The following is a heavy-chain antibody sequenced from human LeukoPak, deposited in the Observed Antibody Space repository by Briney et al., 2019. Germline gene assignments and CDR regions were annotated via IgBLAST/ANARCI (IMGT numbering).Heavy chain of an antibody. CDR2: INSDGSST. J-gene: IGHJ5*02. V-gene: IGHV3-74*01. D-gene: IGHD6-6*01. Sequence: GGSLRLSCAASGFTFSSYWMHWVRQAPGKGLVWVSRINSDGSSTSYADSVKGRFTISRDNAKNTLYLQMNSLRAEDTAVYYCARDLDSSSVLTRDIWFDPWGQGTLVTVSS. CDR1: GFTFSSYW. CDR3: ARDLDSSSVLTRDIWFDP.